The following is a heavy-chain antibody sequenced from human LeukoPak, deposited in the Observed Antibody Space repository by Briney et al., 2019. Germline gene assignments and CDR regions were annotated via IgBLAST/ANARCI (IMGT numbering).Heavy chain of an antibody. D-gene: IGHD3-22*01. V-gene: IGHV4-31*03. CDR2: ICYSGST. Sequence: SETLSLTCTVSGGSISSGGYYWSWIRQHPGKGLEWIGYICYSGSTYYNPSLKSRVTISVDTSKNQFSLKLSSVTAADTAVYYCASTFRDSSGYYLPLDYWGQGTLVTVSS. CDR3: ASTFRDSSGYYLPLDY. J-gene: IGHJ4*02. CDR1: GGSISSGGYY.